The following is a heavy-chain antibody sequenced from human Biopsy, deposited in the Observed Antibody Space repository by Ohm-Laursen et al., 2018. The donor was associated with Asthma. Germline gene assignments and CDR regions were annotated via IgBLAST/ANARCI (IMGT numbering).Heavy chain of an antibody. J-gene: IGHJ4*02. D-gene: IGHD2-2*01. CDR3: ARKAGSCISRTCYSLDF. V-gene: IGHV1-69*13. CDR2: INSVFGTT. Sequence: ASVKVSCKSLGGTFNTYVIGWVRQAPGQGLEWMGGINSVFGTTTYPQKFQDRVTITADDSTSTVCMELSSLRSEDTAVYYCARKAGSCISRTCYSLDFRGQGTLVTVSS. CDR1: GGTFNTYV.